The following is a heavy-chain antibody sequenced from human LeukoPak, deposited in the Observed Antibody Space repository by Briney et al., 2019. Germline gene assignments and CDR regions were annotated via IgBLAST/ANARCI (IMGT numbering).Heavy chain of an antibody. CDR1: GYSFTSYW. Sequence: GESLKISCQGSGYSFTSYWIGWVRQMPGKGLEWMGIIYPGDSDTRYSPSFQGQVTISADKSISTAYLQWSSLKASDTAMYYCARQPIGYCSSTSCKRYYYGMDVWGQGTTVTVSS. J-gene: IGHJ6*02. CDR2: IYPGDSDT. D-gene: IGHD2-2*01. V-gene: IGHV5-51*01. CDR3: ARQPIGYCSSTSCKRYYYGMDV.